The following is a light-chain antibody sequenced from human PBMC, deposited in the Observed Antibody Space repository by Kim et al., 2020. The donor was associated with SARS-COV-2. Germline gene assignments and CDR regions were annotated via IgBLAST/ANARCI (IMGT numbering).Light chain of an antibody. CDR1: NMGRKS. V-gene: IGLV3-21*01. Sequence: VAPGKTARITCGGNNMGRKSIHWYQHKPGQAPVLVIYYDSDRPPGVSERFSASNSGNTATLAISSVEPGDEADYYCQVWENTLRTFGGGTQLTVL. J-gene: IGLJ2*01. CDR3: QVWENTLRT. CDR2: YDS.